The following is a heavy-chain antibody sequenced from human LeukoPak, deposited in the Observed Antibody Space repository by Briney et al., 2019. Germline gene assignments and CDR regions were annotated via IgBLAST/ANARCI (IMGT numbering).Heavy chain of an antibody. J-gene: IGHJ4*02. Sequence: SETLSLTCTVSGYSISSGYYWGWIRQPPGKGLEWIGSIYHSGSTYYNPSLKSRVTISVDTSKNQFSLKLSSVTAADTAVYYCARGLVATKRFDYWGQGTLVTVSS. CDR3: ARGLVATKRFDY. V-gene: IGHV4-38-2*02. CDR2: IYHSGST. CDR1: GYSISSGYY. D-gene: IGHD5-12*01.